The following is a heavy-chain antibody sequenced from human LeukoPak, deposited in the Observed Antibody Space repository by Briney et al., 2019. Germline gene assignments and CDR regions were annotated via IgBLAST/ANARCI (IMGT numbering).Heavy chain of an antibody. V-gene: IGHV1-8*01. CDR3: ASLVVITDYYYYGMDV. Sequence: ASVKVSCKASGYTFTSYDINWVRQATGQGLEWMGWMNPNSGNTGYAQKFQGRVTMTRNTSISTAYMELSSLRSEDTAVYYCASLVVITDYYYYGMDVWGQGTTVTVSS. CDR2: MNPNSGNT. J-gene: IGHJ6*02. CDR1: GYTFTSYD. D-gene: IGHD3-22*01.